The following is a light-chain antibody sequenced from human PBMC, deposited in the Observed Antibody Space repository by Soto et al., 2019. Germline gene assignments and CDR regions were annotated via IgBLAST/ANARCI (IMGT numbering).Light chain of an antibody. V-gene: IGKV3-15*01. CDR3: QQYNNWPIT. CDR2: GAS. J-gene: IGKJ3*01. CDR1: QTVSSN. Sequence: EIVMTQSPATLSVSPGERATLSCRDCQTVSSNLAWYQQKPGQAPRLLIYGASTRATGIPARFSGSGSGTEFTLTISSLQSEAFAVYYCQQYNNWPITFGPGTKVDIK.